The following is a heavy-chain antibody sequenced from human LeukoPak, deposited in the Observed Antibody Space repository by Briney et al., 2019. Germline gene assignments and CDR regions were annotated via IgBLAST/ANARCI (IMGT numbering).Heavy chain of an antibody. Sequence: SQTLSLTCTVSGGSISSGSYYWSWIRQPAGKGLEWIGRIYTSGSTNYNPSLKSRVTISVDTSKNQFSLKLSSVTAADTAVYYCARESPVYNWFGPWGQGTLVTVSS. J-gene: IGHJ5*02. CDR1: GGSISSGSYY. CDR2: IYTSGST. CDR3: ARESPVYNWFGP. V-gene: IGHV4-61*02.